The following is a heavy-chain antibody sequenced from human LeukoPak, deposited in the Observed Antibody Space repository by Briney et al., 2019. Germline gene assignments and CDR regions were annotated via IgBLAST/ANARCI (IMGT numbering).Heavy chain of an antibody. CDR2: ISPTGSTT. J-gene: IGHJ4*02. Sequence: GSLRLSCAASGFSFSGHWMHWARQLPGKGLVWVSRISPTGSTTSYADSVKGRFTVSRDNAENTLYLQVNNLRAEDTAVYYCARGPSSNWSGLDFWGQGTLLTVSS. CDR1: GFSFSGHW. D-gene: IGHD6-13*01. V-gene: IGHV3-74*01. CDR3: ARGPSSNWSGLDF.